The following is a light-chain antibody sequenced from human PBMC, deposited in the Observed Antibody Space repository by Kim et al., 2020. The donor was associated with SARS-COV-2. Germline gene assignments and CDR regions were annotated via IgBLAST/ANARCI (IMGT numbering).Light chain of an antibody. V-gene: IGKV3-20*01. CDR3: QQYGSSQYT. J-gene: IGKJ2*01. CDR2: SAS. CDR1: QSVSSSY. Sequence: LSPGERATLSCRASQSVSSSYFAWYQQKPCQAPRLLIYSASSRATGIPDRFSGSGSGTDFTLTISRLEPEDFALYYCQQYGSSQYTFGQGTKLEI.